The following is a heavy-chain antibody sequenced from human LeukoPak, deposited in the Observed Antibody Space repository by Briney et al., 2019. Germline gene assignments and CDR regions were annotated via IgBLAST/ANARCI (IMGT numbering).Heavy chain of an antibody. CDR3: ARIVVVIAAHDAFDI. CDR2: INPNSGGT. V-gene: IGHV1-2*02. D-gene: IGHD2-21*01. CDR1: GYTFTGYY. J-gene: IGHJ3*02. Sequence: ASVKVSCKASGYTFTGYYMHWVRQAPGQGLEWMGWINPNSGGTNYAQKFQGRVTMTRDTSISTAYMELSRLRSDDTAVYYCARIVVVIAAHDAFDIWGQGTMVTVSS.